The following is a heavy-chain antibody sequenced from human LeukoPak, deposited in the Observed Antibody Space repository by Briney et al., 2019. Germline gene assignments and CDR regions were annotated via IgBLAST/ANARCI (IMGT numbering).Heavy chain of an antibody. Sequence: SETLSLTCAVYGGSFSGYYWSWIRQPPGKGLEWIGEINHSGSTNYNPSLKSRVTISVDTSKNQFSLKLCSVTAADTAVYYCARAGRLTFDIWGQGTMVTVSS. CDR3: ARAGRLTFDI. D-gene: IGHD6-25*01. J-gene: IGHJ3*02. V-gene: IGHV4-34*01. CDR2: INHSGST. CDR1: GGSFSGYY.